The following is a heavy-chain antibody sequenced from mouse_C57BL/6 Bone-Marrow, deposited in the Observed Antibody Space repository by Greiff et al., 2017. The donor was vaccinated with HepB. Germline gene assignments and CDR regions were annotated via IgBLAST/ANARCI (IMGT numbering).Heavy chain of an antibody. D-gene: IGHD2-1*01. V-gene: IGHV14-2*01. Sequence: EVQLQQSGAELVKPGASVKLSCTASGFNFKDYYMHWVKQRTEQGLEWIGRIDPEDGETKYAPKFQGKATLTADTSSNTAYLQLSSLTSEDAAVYDCARGNFASYAMDYWGQGTSVTVSS. CDR2: IDPEDGET. CDR1: GFNFKDYY. J-gene: IGHJ4*01. CDR3: ARGNFASYAMDY.